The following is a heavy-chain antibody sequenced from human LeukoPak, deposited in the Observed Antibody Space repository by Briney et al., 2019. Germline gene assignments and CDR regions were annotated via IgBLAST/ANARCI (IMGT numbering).Heavy chain of an antibody. CDR3: ARISKNLYGMDV. Sequence: ASVKVSCKASGYTFTNYYMHWVRQAPGQGLEWMGMINPSDGSTSDAQKFQGRVTVTSDTPTTTVYMALSSPRSEDTAVYYCARISKNLYGMDVWGQGTTVTVSS. CDR2: INPSDGST. V-gene: IGHV1-46*01. J-gene: IGHJ6*02. D-gene: IGHD2/OR15-2a*01. CDR1: GYTFTNYY.